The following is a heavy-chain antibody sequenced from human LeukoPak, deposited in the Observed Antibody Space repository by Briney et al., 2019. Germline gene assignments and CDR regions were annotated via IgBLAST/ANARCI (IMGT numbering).Heavy chain of an antibody. Sequence: ASAKVSCKASGYTFTSYGISWVRQAPGQGREWMGWISAYNGNTNYAQKLQGRVTMTTDTSTSTAYMELRSLRSDDTAVYYCATSVRVPYGMDVWGQGTTVTVSS. J-gene: IGHJ6*02. D-gene: IGHD3-10*01. CDR1: GYTFTSYG. V-gene: IGHV1-18*01. CDR2: ISAYNGNT. CDR3: ATSVRVPYGMDV.